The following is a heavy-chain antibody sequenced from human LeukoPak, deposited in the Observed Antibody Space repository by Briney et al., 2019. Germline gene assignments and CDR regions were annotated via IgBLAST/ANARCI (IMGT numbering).Heavy chain of an antibody. CDR3: AKRGVRGSYYFDH. CDR1: GFTFSNYA. V-gene: IGHV3-23*01. J-gene: IGHJ4*02. Sequence: PGGSLRLSCAASGFTFSNYAMTWVRQAPGKGLEWVSTMSSTDGTTFYADSVKGRFTISRDNSKNTLYLQMNNLRAEDTAVYHCAKRGVRGSYYFDHWGQGTLVTVSS. CDR2: MSSTDGTT. D-gene: IGHD3-10*01.